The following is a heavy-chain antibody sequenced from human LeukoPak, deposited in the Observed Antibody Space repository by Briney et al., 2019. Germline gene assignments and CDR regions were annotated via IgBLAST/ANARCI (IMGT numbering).Heavy chain of an antibody. CDR1: GGSISSYY. CDR2: IYTSRST. D-gene: IGHD2-2*01. V-gene: IGHV4-4*07. CDR3: ARERLGYCSSTSCYDYYYYYMDV. Sequence: SETLSLTCTVSGGSISSYYWSWIRQPAGKGLEWIGRIYTSRSTNYNPSLKSRVTMSVDTSKNQFSLKLSSVTAADTAVYYCARERLGYCSSTSCYDYYYYYMDVWGKGTTVTISS. J-gene: IGHJ6*03.